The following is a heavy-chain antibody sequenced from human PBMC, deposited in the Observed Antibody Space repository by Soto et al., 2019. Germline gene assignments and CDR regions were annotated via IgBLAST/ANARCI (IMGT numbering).Heavy chain of an antibody. Sequence: SETLSLTCAVYGGSFSGYYWSWIRQPPGKGLEWIGEINHSGSTNYNPSLKSRVTISVDTSKNQFSLKLSSVTAADTAVYYCARGRAAVPKIAAAGNWFDPWGQGTLVTVSS. CDR1: GGSFSGYY. V-gene: IGHV4-34*01. J-gene: IGHJ5*02. D-gene: IGHD6-13*01. CDR3: ARGRAAVPKIAAAGNWFDP. CDR2: INHSGST.